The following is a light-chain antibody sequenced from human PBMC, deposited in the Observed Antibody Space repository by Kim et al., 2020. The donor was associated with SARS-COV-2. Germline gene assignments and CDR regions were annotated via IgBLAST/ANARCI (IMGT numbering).Light chain of an antibody. J-gene: IGKJ4*01. CDR1: RTVSSN. CDR2: SAS. Sequence: VSPGERAPLSCRASRTVSSNLAWYQPKPGQTPSLLISSASTRATGVPDRFSGSGSGTEFTLTISGLQSEDFAVYYCQQYNNWPLTFGGGTKVDI. V-gene: IGKV3-15*01. CDR3: QQYNNWPLT.